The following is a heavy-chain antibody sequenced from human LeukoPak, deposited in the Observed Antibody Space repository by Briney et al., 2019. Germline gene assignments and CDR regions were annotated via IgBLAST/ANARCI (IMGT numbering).Heavy chain of an antibody. D-gene: IGHD1-26*01. Sequence: GSLRLSCAASGFTFTNAWMSWVRHAPGKGLEWVGRIKTKTDGGTTDYAAPVKGGFTISRDDSKNTLYLQMNSLKTEDTAVYSCTTAYSGTYPLVYWGQGNLVTVSS. CDR2: IKTKTDGGTT. J-gene: IGHJ4*02. CDR1: GFTFTNAW. CDR3: TTAYSGTYPLVY. V-gene: IGHV3-15*01.